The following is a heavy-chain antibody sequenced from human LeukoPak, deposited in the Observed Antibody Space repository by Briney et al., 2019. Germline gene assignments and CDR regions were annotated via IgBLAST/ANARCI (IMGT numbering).Heavy chain of an antibody. D-gene: IGHD3-22*01. V-gene: IGHV4-61*01. CDR2: IYYSGST. CDR1: GGSISSSSYY. J-gene: IGHJ3*02. CDR3: ARDVVSYDSSGYYYVSDAFDI. Sequence: SETLSLTCTVSGGSISSSSYYWGWIRQPPGKGLEWIGYIYYSGSTNYNPSLKSRLTISVDTSKNQFSLKLSSVTAADTAVYYCARDVVSYDSSGYYYVSDAFDIWGQGTMVTVSS.